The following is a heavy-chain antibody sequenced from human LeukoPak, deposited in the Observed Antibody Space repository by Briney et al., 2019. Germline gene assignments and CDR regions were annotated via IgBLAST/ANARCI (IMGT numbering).Heavy chain of an antibody. Sequence: SQTLSLTCAISGDSVSSNSAAWNWIRQSPSRGLEWLGRTYYRSKWYNDYAVSVKSRITINPDTSKNQFSLQLNSVTPEGTAVYYCARGGGYCSSTSCYAGVHYYYYYGMDVWGKGTTVTVSS. J-gene: IGHJ6*04. CDR1: GDSVSSNSAA. D-gene: IGHD2-2*03. V-gene: IGHV6-1*01. CDR3: ARGGGYCSSTSCYAGVHYYYYYGMDV. CDR2: TYYRSKWYN.